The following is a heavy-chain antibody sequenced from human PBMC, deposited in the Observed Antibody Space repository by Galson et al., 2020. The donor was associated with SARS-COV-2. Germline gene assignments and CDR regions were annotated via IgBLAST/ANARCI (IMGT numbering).Heavy chain of an antibody. CDR3: ARWADIVVVPAALTYYYYYGMDV. J-gene: IGHJ6*02. Sequence: ASVKVSCKASGYTFTGYYMHWVRQAPGQGLEWMGWTNPNSGGTNYAQKFQGRVTMTRDTSISTAYMELSRLRSDDTAVYYCARWADIVVVPAALTYYYYYGMDVWGQGTTVTVSS. CDR2: TNPNSGGT. V-gene: IGHV1-2*02. CDR1: GYTFTGYY. D-gene: IGHD2-2*01.